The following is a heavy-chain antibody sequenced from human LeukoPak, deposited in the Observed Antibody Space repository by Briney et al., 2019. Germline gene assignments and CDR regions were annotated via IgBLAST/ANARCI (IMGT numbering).Heavy chain of an antibody. CDR3: ARDAGDY. Sequence: SETLSLTCTVSGGSISSYYWSWIRQPPGKGLEWIGYIYYSGSTNYNPSLKSRVTISVDTSKNQFSLKLSSVTAADTAVYYCARDAGDYWGQGTLVTVSS. D-gene: IGHD3-10*01. CDR1: GGSISSYY. J-gene: IGHJ4*02. V-gene: IGHV4-59*01. CDR2: IYYSGST.